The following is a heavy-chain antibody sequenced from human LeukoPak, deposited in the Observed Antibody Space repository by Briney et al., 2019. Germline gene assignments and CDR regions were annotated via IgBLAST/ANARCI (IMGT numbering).Heavy chain of an antibody. Sequence: PSETLSLTCTVSGGSISSYYWSWIRQPPGKGLEWIGSMYYSGSTNYKPSLKSRVTISVDTSKSQFSLKLSSVTAADTAVYYCARHAYYYDRSGSYEAFDIWGQGTMVTVSS. J-gene: IGHJ3*02. V-gene: IGHV4-59*08. CDR3: ARHAYYYDRSGSYEAFDI. D-gene: IGHD3-22*01. CDR2: MYYSGST. CDR1: GGSISSYY.